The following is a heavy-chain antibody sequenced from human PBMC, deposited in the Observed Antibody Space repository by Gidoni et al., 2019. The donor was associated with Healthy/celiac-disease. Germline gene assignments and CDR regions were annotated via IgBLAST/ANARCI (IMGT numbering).Heavy chain of an antibody. CDR2: IIPIFGTA. CDR1: GGTFSSYA. D-gene: IGHD6-19*01. V-gene: IGHV1-69*01. J-gene: IGHJ6*03. CDR3: ARGLVGAVAGRDYYYYYYMDV. Sequence: QVQLVQSGAEVKKPGSSVKVSCKASGGTFSSYAISWVRQAPGQGLEWMGGIIPIFGTANYAQKFQGSVTITADESTSTAYMELSSLRSEDTAVYYCARGLVGAVAGRDYYYYYYMDVWGKGTTVTVSS.